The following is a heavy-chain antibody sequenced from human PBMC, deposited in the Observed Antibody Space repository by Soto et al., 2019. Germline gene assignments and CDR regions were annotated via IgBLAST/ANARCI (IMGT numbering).Heavy chain of an antibody. CDR2: IYWDDDK. CDR1: RFSISTSGVG. CDR3: AHRSPYYTCGNAGWFDP. D-gene: IGHD3-3*01. Sequence: QITLKESGPTLVKPTQTLTLTCTFSRFSISTSGVGVGWIRQPPGKALEWLAFIYWDDDKRYSPSLKSRLTINKDTSKIQVVLTMANMDPVDIGTYYCAHRSPYYTCGNAGWFDPWGQGTLVTVSS. J-gene: IGHJ5*02. V-gene: IGHV2-5*02.